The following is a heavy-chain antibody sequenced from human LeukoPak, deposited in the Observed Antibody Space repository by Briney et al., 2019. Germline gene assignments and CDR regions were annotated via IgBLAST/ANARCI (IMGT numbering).Heavy chain of an antibody. Sequence: GGSLRLSCAAYGFTFNTYGMNWVRQAPGKGLEWVANIKLDGSEKNYVDSVKGRFTISRDNTKNSLYLQMNSLRAEDTAVFYCARDQYDTWSRRGNFDSWGQGTLVIVSS. CDR3: ARDQYDTWSRRGNFDS. V-gene: IGHV3-7*03. CDR2: IKLDGSEK. CDR1: GFTFNTYG. D-gene: IGHD3/OR15-3a*01. J-gene: IGHJ4*02.